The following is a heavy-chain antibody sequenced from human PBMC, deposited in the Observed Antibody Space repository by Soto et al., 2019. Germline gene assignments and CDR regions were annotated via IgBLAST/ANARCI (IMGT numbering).Heavy chain of an antibody. CDR3: ASYCSGGSCYYYYGMDV. D-gene: IGHD2-15*01. V-gene: IGHV3-23*01. Sequence: EVQLLESGGGLVQPGGSLRLSCAASIFTFSSYAMSWVRQAPGKGLEWVSGISGSGGTTYYADSVKGRFSISRDNSKNTLYLKMNSLRAEDTAVYYCASYCSGGSCYYYYGMDVWGQGTTVTVSS. CDR1: IFTFSSYA. CDR2: ISGSGGTT. J-gene: IGHJ6*02.